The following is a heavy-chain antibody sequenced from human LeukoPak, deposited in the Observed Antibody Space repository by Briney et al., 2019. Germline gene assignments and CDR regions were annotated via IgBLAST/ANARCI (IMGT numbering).Heavy chain of an antibody. Sequence: ASVKVSCKASGYTFTDYYVHWVRQAPGQALEGVGRINPNSGGTNYAQKFQGRVTMTRDTSISTVYMELSRLKSDDTAVYYCARWGPLRLPGGYWGQGTLVTVSS. CDR2: INPNSGGT. D-gene: IGHD3-16*01. V-gene: IGHV1-2*06. CDR3: ARWGPLRLPGGY. CDR1: GYTFTDYY. J-gene: IGHJ4*02.